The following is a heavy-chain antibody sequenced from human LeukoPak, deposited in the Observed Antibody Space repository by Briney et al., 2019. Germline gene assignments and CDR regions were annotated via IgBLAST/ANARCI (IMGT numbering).Heavy chain of an antibody. J-gene: IGHJ4*02. CDR2: ISYDGSNR. CDR3: ARDGPTGKTPYYYDSSGYPRGYFDY. D-gene: IGHD3-22*01. CDR1: GFTFSSYA. Sequence: GGSLRLSCAASGFTFSSYAMHWVRQAPGQGLEWVAVISYDGSNRYYADSVKGRFTISRDNSKNTLYLQMNSLRAEDTAVYYCARDGPTGKTPYYYDSSGYPRGYFDYWGQGTLVTVSS. V-gene: IGHV3-30-3*01.